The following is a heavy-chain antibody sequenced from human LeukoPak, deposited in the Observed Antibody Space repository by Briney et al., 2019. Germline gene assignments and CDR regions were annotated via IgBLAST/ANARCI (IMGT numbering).Heavy chain of an antibody. CDR2: IRSKAYGGTT. D-gene: IGHD5-12*01. J-gene: IGHJ6*02. V-gene: IGHV3-49*03. Sequence: QTGGSLRLSCTASGFTFGDYAMSWFRQAPGKRLEWVGFIRSKAYGGTTEYAASVKGRFTISRDDSKSIAYLQMNSLKTEDTAVYYCTRDEYSGYGPYYYYGMDVWGQGTTVTVSS. CDR3: TRDEYSGYGPYYYYGMDV. CDR1: GFTFGDYA.